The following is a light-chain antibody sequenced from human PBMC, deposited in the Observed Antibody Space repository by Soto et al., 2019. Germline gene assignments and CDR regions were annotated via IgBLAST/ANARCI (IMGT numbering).Light chain of an antibody. V-gene: IGKV3-15*01. CDR1: QSISSN. Sequence: EIVMTQSPATLSASAGERATLSCRASQSISSNLAWYQQKPGKAPRLLIYGASTTVTGIPARFSGGGSGTEFTLTTSSLQSEDFAVNYYQQYNNWSRGTFGQGTKVEIQ. CDR2: GAS. J-gene: IGKJ1*01. CDR3: QQYNNWSRGT.